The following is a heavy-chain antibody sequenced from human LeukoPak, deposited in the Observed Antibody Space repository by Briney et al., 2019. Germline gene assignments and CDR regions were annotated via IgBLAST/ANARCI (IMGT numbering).Heavy chain of an antibody. D-gene: IGHD6-13*01. J-gene: IGHJ4*02. V-gene: IGHV3-30*03. CDR2: ISYDGSNK. CDR1: GFTFSSYG. Sequence: GGSLRLSCAASGFTFSSYGMHWVRQAPGKGLEWVAVISYDGSNKYYADSVKGRFTISRDNAKNSLYLQMNSLRAEDTAVYYCATLPIAAAGYLPDYWGQGTLVTVSS. CDR3: ATLPIAAAGYLPDY.